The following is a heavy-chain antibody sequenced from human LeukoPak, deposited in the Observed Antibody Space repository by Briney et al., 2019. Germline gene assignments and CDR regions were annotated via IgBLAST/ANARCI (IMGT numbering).Heavy chain of an antibody. V-gene: IGHV3-53*01. CDR3: ARVSTMVRGVARHYFDY. Sequence: GGSLRLSCAVSGFTVSNNYMSWVRQAPGKGLEWVSIIYSGGGTFYADSVKGRFTISRDNAKNSLYLQMNSLRAEDTAVYYCARVSTMVRGVARHYFDYWGQGTLVTVSS. CDR2: IYSGGGT. CDR1: GFTVSNNY. D-gene: IGHD3-10*01. J-gene: IGHJ4*02.